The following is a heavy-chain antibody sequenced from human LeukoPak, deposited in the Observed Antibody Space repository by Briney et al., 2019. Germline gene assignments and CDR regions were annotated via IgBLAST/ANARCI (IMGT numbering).Heavy chain of an antibody. CDR1: GFTFSSYG. Sequence: PGGSLRLSCAASGFTFSSYGMHWVRQAPGKGLEWVSAISGSGGSTYYADSVKGRFTISRDNSKNTLYLQMSSLRAEDTAVYYCAKDVGYCSSTSCYSDPWGQGTLVTVSS. J-gene: IGHJ5*02. V-gene: IGHV3-23*01. D-gene: IGHD2-2*02. CDR2: ISGSGGST. CDR3: AKDVGYCSSTSCYSDP.